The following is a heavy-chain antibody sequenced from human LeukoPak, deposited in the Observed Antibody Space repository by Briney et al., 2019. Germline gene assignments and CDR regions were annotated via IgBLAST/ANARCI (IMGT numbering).Heavy chain of an antibody. CDR3: ARGMFVVVPAAMDY. D-gene: IGHD2-2*01. V-gene: IGHV3-48*03. Sequence: PGVSLRLSCAASGFTFSSYEMNWVRQAPGKGLEWVSYISSSGSTIYYADSVKGRFTISRDNAKNSLYLQMNSLRAEDTAVYYCARGMFVVVPAAMDYWGQETLVTVSS. J-gene: IGHJ4*02. CDR1: GFTFSSYE. CDR2: ISSSGSTI.